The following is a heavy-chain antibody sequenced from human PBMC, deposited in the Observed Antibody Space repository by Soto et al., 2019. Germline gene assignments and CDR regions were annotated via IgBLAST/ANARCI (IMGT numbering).Heavy chain of an antibody. CDR3: AKVVDYDRTGYYSHLDD. D-gene: IGHD3-22*01. V-gene: IGHV3-23*01. J-gene: IGHJ4*02. CDR2: IGASGSST. CDR1: GFTFSSYA. Sequence: GGSLRLSCAASGFTFSSYALTWVRQAPGKGLEWVSVIGASGSSTFHADSVKGRFTISRDNSKNTLFLQMNSLRAEDTAVYYCAKVVDYDRTGYYSHLDDWGQGTLVTVSS.